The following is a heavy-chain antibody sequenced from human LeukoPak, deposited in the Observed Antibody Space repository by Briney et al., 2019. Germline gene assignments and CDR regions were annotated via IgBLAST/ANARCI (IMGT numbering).Heavy chain of an antibody. J-gene: IGHJ4*02. CDR3: AASLDLAVYGIDY. CDR2: IYSGGST. Sequence: PGGSLRLSCAASGFTVSSNYMSWVRQAPGKGLEWVSVIYSGGSTYYADSVKGRFTISKDNSRNTLYLQMNSLRAEDTAVYYCAASLDLAVYGIDYWGQGTLVTVSS. V-gene: IGHV3-53*01. D-gene: IGHD2-8*02. CDR1: GFTVSSNY.